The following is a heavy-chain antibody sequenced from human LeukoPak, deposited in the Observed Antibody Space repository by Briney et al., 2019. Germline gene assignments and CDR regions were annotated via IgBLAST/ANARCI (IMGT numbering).Heavy chain of an antibody. D-gene: IGHD1-1*01. J-gene: IGHJ4*02. V-gene: IGHV3-49*04. Sequence: GSLRLSCSASGFTFSVHAIHWVRQAPGKGLEWVGFIRSKAYHRATEYAASVKDRFTLSRDDSKRIAYLQMNSLKTEDTAVYFCARQQLAGQTDLDYWGQGTLVTVSS. CDR3: ARQQLAGQTDLDY. CDR2: IRSKAYHRAT. CDR1: GFTFSVHA.